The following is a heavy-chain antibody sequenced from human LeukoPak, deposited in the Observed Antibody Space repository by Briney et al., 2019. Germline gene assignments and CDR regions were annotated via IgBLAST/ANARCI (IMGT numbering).Heavy chain of an antibody. CDR3: ARDARAGAMVRGVPPNARYYYYYYGMDV. D-gene: IGHD3-10*01. V-gene: IGHV4-31*03. CDR1: GGSISSGGYY. CDR2: IYYSGST. J-gene: IGHJ6*02. Sequence: SETLSLTCTVSGGSISSGGYYWSWIRQHPGKGLEWIGYIYYSGSTYYNPSLKSRVTISVDTSKNQFSLKLSSVTAADTAVYYCARDARAGAMVRGVPPNARYYYYYYGMDVWGQGTTVTVSS.